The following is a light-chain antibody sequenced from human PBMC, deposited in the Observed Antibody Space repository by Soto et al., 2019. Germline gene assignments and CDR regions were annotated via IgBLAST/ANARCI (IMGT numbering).Light chain of an antibody. Sequence: QSALTQPASVSGSPGQSITISWTGSSSVIGGYNYVSWYQQHPGKAPKLMIYEVSNRPSGVSHRFSGSKSGNAASLTISGLQAEDEADYYCSAFTSSNTLAFGGGTKLTVL. CDR1: SSVIGGYNY. J-gene: IGLJ3*02. CDR3: SAFTSSNTLA. V-gene: IGLV2-14*01. CDR2: EVS.